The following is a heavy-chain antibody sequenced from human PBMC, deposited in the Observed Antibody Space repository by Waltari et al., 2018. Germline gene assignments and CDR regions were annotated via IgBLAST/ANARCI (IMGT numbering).Heavy chain of an antibody. CDR1: GGSISGSNYP. CDR3: ARIGGDYSNDWGYFDL. CDR2: IYDSGRT. V-gene: IGHV4-31*11. J-gene: IGHJ2*01. Sequence: QVQLQESGPELVKPSQTLSLSCAVSGGSISGSNYPWTWIRQHPGEGLEWIGYIYDSGRTKYNPPLQSRVTISGATSKNQFSLDLNSVTAADTAVYHCARIGGDYSNDWGYFDLWGRGTLVTVSS. D-gene: IGHD6-19*01.